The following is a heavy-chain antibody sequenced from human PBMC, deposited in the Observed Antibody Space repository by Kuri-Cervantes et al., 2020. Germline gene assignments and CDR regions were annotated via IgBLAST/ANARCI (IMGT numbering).Heavy chain of an antibody. D-gene: IGHD5/OR15-5a*01. CDR3: VRVSTYPPDYYYGMDV. CDR1: GFTFSSYG. Sequence: GESLKISCAASGFTFSSYGMHWVRQAPGKGLEWVAVISYDGSNKYYADSVKGRFTISRDNSKNTLYLQMNSLRAEDTAVYYCVRVSTYPPDYYYGMDVWGQGTLVTVSS. J-gene: IGHJ6*02. CDR2: ISYDGSNK. V-gene: IGHV3-30*03.